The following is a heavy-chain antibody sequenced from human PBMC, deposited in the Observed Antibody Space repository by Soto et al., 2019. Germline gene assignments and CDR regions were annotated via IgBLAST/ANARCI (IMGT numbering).Heavy chain of an antibody. J-gene: IGHJ6*02. D-gene: IGHD5-12*01. CDR3: ARGRGYSGDDHYYYFDMDV. CDR2: SIPIFGTA. CDR1: GGTFNNYP. V-gene: IGHV1-69*01. Sequence: QVQLVQSGAEVKKPASSVKVSCKASGGTFNNYPITWVRQAPGEGLEWMGGSIPIFGTANYAQNFQGRVTISVDESTGTAYMELSRLRSEDTAVYYCARGRGYSGDDHYYYFDMDVWGQGTTVTVSS.